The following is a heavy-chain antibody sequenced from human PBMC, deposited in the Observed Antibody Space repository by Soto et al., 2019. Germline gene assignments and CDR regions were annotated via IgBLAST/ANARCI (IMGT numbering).Heavy chain of an antibody. D-gene: IGHD2-15*01. J-gene: IGHJ4*02. Sequence: ASVKVSCKASGYTFTSYGISWVRQAPGQGLEWMGWISAYNGNTNYAQKLQGRVTMTTDTSTSTAYMELRSLRSDDTAVYYCARDVLYCSGGSCYAPKTPHPLDYWGQGTLVTVSS. V-gene: IGHV1-18*01. CDR3: ARDVLYCSGGSCYAPKTPHPLDY. CDR2: ISAYNGNT. CDR1: GYTFTSYG.